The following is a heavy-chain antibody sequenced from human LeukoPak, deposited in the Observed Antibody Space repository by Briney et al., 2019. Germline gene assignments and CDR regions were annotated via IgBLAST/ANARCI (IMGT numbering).Heavy chain of an antibody. CDR3: ARGGRKLLAMIVSADAFDI. Sequence: PSETLSLTCAVSGFSISENRYWSWVRQPPGKGLEWIGEIHHNGKSDYNPSLKSRVTISVDKSKNELSLNLRSVTAADTAVYYCARGGRKLLAMIVSADAFDIWGQGTMVTVSS. CDR1: GFSISENRY. D-gene: IGHD3-22*01. J-gene: IGHJ3*02. CDR2: IHHNGKS. V-gene: IGHV4-4*02.